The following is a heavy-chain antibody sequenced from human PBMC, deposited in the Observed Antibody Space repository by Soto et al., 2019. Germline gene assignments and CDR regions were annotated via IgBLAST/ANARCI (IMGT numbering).Heavy chain of an antibody. CDR3: ASLRFLEWSYHFDY. Sequence: QLQLQESGSGLVKPSQTLSLTCAVSGGSISSGGYSWSWIRQPPGKGLEWIGYIYHSGSTYYNPSLKSRVTISVDRSKNQFSLKLSSVTAADTAVYYCASLRFLEWSYHFDYWGQGTLVTVPS. D-gene: IGHD3-3*01. CDR2: IYHSGST. J-gene: IGHJ4*02. V-gene: IGHV4-30-2*01. CDR1: GGSISSGGYS.